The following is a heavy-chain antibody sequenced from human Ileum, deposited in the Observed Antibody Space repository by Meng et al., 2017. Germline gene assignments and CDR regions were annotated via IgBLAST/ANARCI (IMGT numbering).Heavy chain of an antibody. CDR2: MYHSGSS. Sequence: SETLSLTCAVSGVSISSDNWWSWVRQAPGKGLEWIGEMYHSGSSNYNPSLRGRVTISIDKSKNQFSLNLNFVSAADTAVYYCAKDPGPYMSGWHRGRDFYGMDVWGQGTTVTVSS. J-gene: IGHJ6*02. CDR3: AKDPGPYMSGWHRGRDFYGMDV. CDR1: GVSISSDNW. D-gene: IGHD6-19*01. V-gene: IGHV4-4*02.